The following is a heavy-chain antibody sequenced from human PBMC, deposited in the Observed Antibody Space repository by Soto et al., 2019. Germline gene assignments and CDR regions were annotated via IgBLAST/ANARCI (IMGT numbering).Heavy chain of an antibody. J-gene: IGHJ4*02. CDR1: GGSISSSSYY. Sequence: SETLSLTCTVSGGSISSSSYYWGWIRQPPGKGLEWIGSIYYSGSTYYNPSLKSRVTISVDTSKNQFSLKLSSVTAADTAVYYCARAYHTGFDYWGQGTLVTVSS. D-gene: IGHD5-18*01. CDR3: ARAYHTGFDY. V-gene: IGHV4-39*07. CDR2: IYYSGST.